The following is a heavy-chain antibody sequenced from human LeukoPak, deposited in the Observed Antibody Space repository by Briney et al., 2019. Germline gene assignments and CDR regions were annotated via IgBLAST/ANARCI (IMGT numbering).Heavy chain of an antibody. CDR3: ARLYYGSGRDKNWFDP. Sequence: GEALQISCKGSGGSFTSYWSGWVRRMPGGSREWMGIIYPGDSDTRYSPSFQGQVTISAAKSITTAYLQWSSLKASDTAMYYCARLYYGSGRDKNWFDPWGQGTLVTVSS. D-gene: IGHD3-10*01. V-gene: IGHV5-51*01. CDR2: IYPGDSDT. CDR1: GGSFTSYW. J-gene: IGHJ5*02.